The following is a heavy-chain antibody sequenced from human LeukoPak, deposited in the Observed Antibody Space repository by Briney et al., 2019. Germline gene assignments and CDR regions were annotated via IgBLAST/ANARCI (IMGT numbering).Heavy chain of an antibody. J-gene: IGHJ5*02. CDR2: IYNGGII. CDR3: ARDSGTTGEVKFDP. CDR1: GDCISRYY. D-gene: IGHD3-10*01. V-gene: IGHV4-4*07. Sequence: SETLSLTCTVSGDCISRYYWSWIRQPAREGLEWIGRIYNGGIITYNPSLKSRVTMSIDTSNNQFSLRLRFVTAADTAVYYCARDSGTTGEVKFDPWGQGTLVTVSS.